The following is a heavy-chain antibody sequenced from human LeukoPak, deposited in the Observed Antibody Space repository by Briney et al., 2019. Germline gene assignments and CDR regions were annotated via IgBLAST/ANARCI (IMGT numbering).Heavy chain of an antibody. J-gene: IGHJ5*02. Sequence: GESLKISCKGSGYRFTSYWIGWVRQKPGKGLEWMGIIYPGDSDTRYSPSFQDQVTISADKSISTAYLQWSSLKASDTAMYYCARRAYGDYNWFDPWGQGTLVTVSS. CDR1: GYRFTSYW. CDR2: IYPGDSDT. CDR3: ARRAYGDYNWFDP. D-gene: IGHD4-17*01. V-gene: IGHV5-51*01.